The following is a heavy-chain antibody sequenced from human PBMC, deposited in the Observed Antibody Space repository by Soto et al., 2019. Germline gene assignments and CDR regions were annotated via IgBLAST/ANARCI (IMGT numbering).Heavy chain of an antibody. CDR3: ARDYGKSGYDYFDP. CDR1: EYSFTGHY. CDR2: IDPKSGDT. J-gene: IGHJ5*02. D-gene: IGHD3-22*01. V-gene: IGHV1-2*02. Sequence: ASVKVSCKASEYSFTGHYLHWVRQAPGQGLEWMGWIDPKSGDTKYAPKFRDRVTMTSDTSINTAYMDLINLRYDDTAVYYCARDYGKSGYDYFDPCGQGTQVTVSS.